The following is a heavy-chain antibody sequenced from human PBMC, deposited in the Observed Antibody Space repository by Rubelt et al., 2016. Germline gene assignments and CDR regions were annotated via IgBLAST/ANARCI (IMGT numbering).Heavy chain of an antibody. D-gene: IGHD2-2*01. CDR2: ISSSSSYI. Sequence: QAPGKGLEWVSSISSSSSYIYYADSVKGRFTISRDNAKNSLYLQMNSLRAEDTAVYYCARESQLRYCSSTSCYSGYSYGYTLDYWGQGTLVTVSS. V-gene: IGHV3-21*01. J-gene: IGHJ4*02. CDR3: ARESQLRYCSSTSCYSGYSYGYTLDY.